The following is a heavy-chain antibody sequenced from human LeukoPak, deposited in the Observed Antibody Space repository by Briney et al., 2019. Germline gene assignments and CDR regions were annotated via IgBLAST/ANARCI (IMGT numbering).Heavy chain of an antibody. V-gene: IGHV3-33*01. J-gene: IGHJ3*02. CDR2: IWSDGTNK. CDR1: GLTFSAYG. D-gene: IGHD6-13*01. Sequence: GTSLRLSCVASGLTFSAYGMHWVRQAPGKGLEWVAVIWSDGTNKYYAESVRGRFTISRDNSKNTLYLQMNTLIIEDTAVYYCASAAGAFDNWGQGTMITVSS. CDR3: ASAAGAFDN.